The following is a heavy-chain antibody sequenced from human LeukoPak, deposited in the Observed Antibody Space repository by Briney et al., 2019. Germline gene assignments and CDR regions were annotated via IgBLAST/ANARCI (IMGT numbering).Heavy chain of an antibody. Sequence: GGSLRLSCAASGFTFRNYGMSWVRQAPGKGLERVANINKDGGEKYYMESVKGRFTISRDNAKNSLYLQMNSLTVEDTAVYYCARDMGWQQFDQWGQGTLVTVSS. CDR1: GFTFRNYG. J-gene: IGHJ4*02. V-gene: IGHV3-7*01. D-gene: IGHD5-24*01. CDR2: INKDGGEK. CDR3: ARDMGWQQFDQ.